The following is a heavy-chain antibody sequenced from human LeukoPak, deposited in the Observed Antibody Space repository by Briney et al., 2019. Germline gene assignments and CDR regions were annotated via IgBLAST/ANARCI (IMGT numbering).Heavy chain of an antibody. CDR3: ARFESSSSSAVYYFDY. V-gene: IGHV4-39*01. Sequence: SETLSLTCTVSGGSISSSTYYWGWIRQLPGTGLEWIGNIYYSGSASYNPSLKSRVTISVDTSKNQFSLKLGSVTAADTAVYYCARFESSSSSAVYYFDYWGQGTLVTVSS. CDR2: IYYSGSA. CDR1: GGSISSSTYY. J-gene: IGHJ4*02. D-gene: IGHD6-6*01.